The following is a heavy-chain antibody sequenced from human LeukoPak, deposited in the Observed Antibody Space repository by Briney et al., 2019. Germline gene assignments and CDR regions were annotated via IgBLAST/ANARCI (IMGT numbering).Heavy chain of an antibody. V-gene: IGHV2-5*02. CDR2: IFWDDDK. J-gene: IGHJ4*02. Sequence: SGPTLVKPTQTLTLTCTISGFSLSTSGVGVGWIRQPPGKAPEWLALIFWDDDKRYSPSLESRLTIIKDTSKNQVVLTMTNTDPVDTATYYCAHRQFWTFNYWGQGTLVTVSS. CDR1: GFSLSTSGVG. CDR3: AHRQFWTFNY. D-gene: IGHD3/OR15-3a*01.